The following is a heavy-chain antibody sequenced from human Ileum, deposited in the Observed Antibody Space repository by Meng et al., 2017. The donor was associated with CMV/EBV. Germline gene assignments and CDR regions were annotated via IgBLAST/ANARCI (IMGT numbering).Heavy chain of an antibody. CDR2: SPTRGPT. Sequence: VSRCVSGLSFCCAGWWGWVRQSPGKGLEWLGESPTRGPTTYNPSLKSRLIISLDESKTEFSLKLTSVTAADTAVYYCARNGAYSLDSWSQGSLVTVSS. CDR3: ARNGAYSLDS. CDR1: GLSFCCAGW. D-gene: IGHD4/OR15-4a*01. J-gene: IGHJ4*02. V-gene: IGHV4-4*02.